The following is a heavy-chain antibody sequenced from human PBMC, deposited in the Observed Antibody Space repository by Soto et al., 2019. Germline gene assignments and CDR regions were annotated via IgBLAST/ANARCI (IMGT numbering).Heavy chain of an antibody. D-gene: IGHD5-18*01. J-gene: IGHJ4*02. CDR2: IDSSGSTI. CDR3: AREPYVDAAMDFDY. CDR1: GFTFSSYE. V-gene: IGHV3-48*03. Sequence: LRLSFAASGFTFSSYEMNWVRQAPGKGLEWVSYIDSSGSTIHYADSVKGRFTISRDNAKNSLYLQMTSLRAEDTAVYYCAREPYVDAAMDFDYWGQGTLVTVSS.